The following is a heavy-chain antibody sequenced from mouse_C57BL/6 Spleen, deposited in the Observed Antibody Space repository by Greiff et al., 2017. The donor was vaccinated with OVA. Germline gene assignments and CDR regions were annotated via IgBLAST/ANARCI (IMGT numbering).Heavy chain of an antibody. V-gene: IGHV1-82*01. CDR1: GYAFSSSW. Sequence: QVQLQQSGPELVKPGASVKISCKASGYAFSSSWMNWVKQRPGKGLEWIGRIYPGDGDTNYNGKFKGKATLTADKSSSTAYMQLSSLTSEDSAVYFCARSLFDYWGKGTTLTVSS. CDR3: ARSLFDY. J-gene: IGHJ2*01. CDR2: IYPGDGDT.